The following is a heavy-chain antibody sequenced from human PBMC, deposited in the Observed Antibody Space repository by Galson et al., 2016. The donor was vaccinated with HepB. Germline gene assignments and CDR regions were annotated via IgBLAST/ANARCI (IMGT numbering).Heavy chain of an antibody. CDR2: IKQDGGGK. CDR1: GFTFSTYW. J-gene: IGHJ6*02. Sequence: SLRLSCAASGFTFSTYWMTWVRQAPGKGLEWVANIKQDGGGKYYVDSVKGRFTISRDNAEKSLYLQMNSLRAEDTAVYYCAKMSESLTYYYGMDVWGQGTTATVSS. D-gene: IGHD1-26*01. CDR3: AKMSESLTYYYGMDV. V-gene: IGHV3-7*01.